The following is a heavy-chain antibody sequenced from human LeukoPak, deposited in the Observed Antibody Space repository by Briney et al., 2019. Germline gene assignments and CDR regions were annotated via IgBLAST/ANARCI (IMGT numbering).Heavy chain of an antibody. CDR3: AKERSDSGYDGDY. Sequence: GGSLRLSCAASGFTFSSYGMHWVRQAPGKGLEWVAVISYDGSNKYYADSVKGRFTISRDNSKNTLYLQMNSLRAEDTAVYYCAKERSDSGYDGDYWGQGTLVTVSS. V-gene: IGHV3-30*18. D-gene: IGHD5-12*01. CDR1: GFTFSSYG. J-gene: IGHJ4*02. CDR2: ISYDGSNK.